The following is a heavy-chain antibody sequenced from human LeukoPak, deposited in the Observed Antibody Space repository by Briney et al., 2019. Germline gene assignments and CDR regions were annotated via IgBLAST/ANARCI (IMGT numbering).Heavy chain of an antibody. CDR1: GDSVSSSAS. D-gene: IGHD1-1*01. CDR2: TYYRSRWSS. CDR3: ARDADSSNEWGPFDP. Sequence: SQTLSLTCAISGDSVSSSASWNWIRQSPSRGLEWLGRTYYRSRWSSDYATSVKSRITINADTSKNQFSLQLSSVIPEDTAVYYCARDADSSNEWGPFDPWGQGTLVTVSS. J-gene: IGHJ5*02. V-gene: IGHV6-1*01.